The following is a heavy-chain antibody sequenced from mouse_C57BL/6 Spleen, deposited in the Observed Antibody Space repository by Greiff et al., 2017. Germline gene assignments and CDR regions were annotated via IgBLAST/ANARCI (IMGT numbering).Heavy chain of an antibody. V-gene: IGHV5-9-1*02. CDR3: TIDGGFRSKNAMDY. CDR2: ISSGGDYI. CDR1: GFTFSSYA. J-gene: IGHJ4*01. Sequence: EVQGVASGAGLVKPGGSLQLSCAASGFTFSSYAMSWVRQTPEKRLEWVAYISSGGDYIYYADTVKGRFTISRDNARNTLYLQMSSLKSEDTAMYYCTIDGGFRSKNAMDYWGQGTSVTVSS. D-gene: IGHD2-3*01.